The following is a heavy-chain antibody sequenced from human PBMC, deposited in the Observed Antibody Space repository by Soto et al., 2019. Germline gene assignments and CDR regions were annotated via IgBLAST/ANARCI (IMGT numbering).Heavy chain of an antibody. J-gene: IGHJ3*01. CDR1: GVPFDYYW. V-gene: IGHV3-74*01. D-gene: IGHD3-10*01. CDR3: ARGDRGGFDL. CDR2: VHSGGPKT. Sequence: EVQLVESGGGLVQPGGSRELPLQAFGVPFDYYWLTWVPQAPGKGLGWVSRVHSGGPKTTYADSVKGRFTISRDNARNTVSLQMSSLRAEDTAIYYCARGDRGGFDLWGHGTMVTVSS.